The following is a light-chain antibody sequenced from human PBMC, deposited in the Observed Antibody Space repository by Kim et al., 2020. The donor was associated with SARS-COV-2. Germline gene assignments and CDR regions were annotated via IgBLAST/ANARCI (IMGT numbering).Light chain of an antibody. J-gene: IGLJ3*02. CDR3: NSYSGSNTWV. CDR1: SSDVGGHNF. Sequence: QSALTQPPSASGSPGQSVTISCTGTSSDVGGHNFVSWYQQHPGKAPRLVIYEVNKRPSGVPDRFSGSKSGNTASLTVSGLQAEDEADYYCNSYSGSNTWVCGGGTQLTVL. CDR2: EVN. V-gene: IGLV2-8*01.